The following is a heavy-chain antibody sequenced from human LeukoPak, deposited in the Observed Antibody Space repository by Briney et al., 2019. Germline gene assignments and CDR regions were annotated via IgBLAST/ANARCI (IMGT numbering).Heavy chain of an antibody. CDR3: AIRQTTVSFSSDY. D-gene: IGHD4-17*01. CDR2: ISGSGGST. Sequence: GGSLRFYCAASGFTFSSYAMSWLRQAPGKGLEWFSAISGSGGSTYYADSVKGRFTISRDNSKNTLYLQMNSLRAEDTAVYYCAIRQTTVSFSSDYWGQGTLVTVSS. J-gene: IGHJ4*02. V-gene: IGHV3-23*01. CDR1: GFTFSSYA.